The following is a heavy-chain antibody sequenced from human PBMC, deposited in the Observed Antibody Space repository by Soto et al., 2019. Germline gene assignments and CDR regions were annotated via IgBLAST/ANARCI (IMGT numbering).Heavy chain of an antibody. CDR1: GGSISSSNW. J-gene: IGHJ6*02. D-gene: IGHD3-3*01. CDR2: IYHSGST. CDR3: VRDSLSYVFWPLGLGPNYYSGMDV. Sequence: PSETLSLTCAVSGGSISSSNWWSWVRQPPGKGLEWIGEIYHSGSTNYNPSLKSRVTISVDKSKNQFSVKLSSLTAADTAVYYCVRDSLSYVFWPLGLGPNYYSGMDVGAQGTTVTVSS. V-gene: IGHV4-4*02.